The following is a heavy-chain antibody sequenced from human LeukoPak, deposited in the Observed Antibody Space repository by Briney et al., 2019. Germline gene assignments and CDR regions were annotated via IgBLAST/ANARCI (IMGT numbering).Heavy chain of an antibody. J-gene: IGHJ4*02. CDR1: GFTFSSYE. D-gene: IGHD3-10*01. CDR3: ARDFGYYGSGSYPDYFDY. V-gene: IGHV3-48*03. Sequence: GGSLRLSCAASGFTFSSYEMNWVRQAPGKGLEWVSYISSSGSTIYYADSVKGRFTISRDNAKNSLYLQMNSLRAEDTAVYYCARDFGYYGSGSYPDYFDYWGQGTLVTVSS. CDR2: ISSSGSTI.